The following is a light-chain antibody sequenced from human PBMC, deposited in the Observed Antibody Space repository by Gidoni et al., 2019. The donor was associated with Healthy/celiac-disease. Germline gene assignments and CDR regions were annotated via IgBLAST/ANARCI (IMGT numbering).Light chain of an antibody. J-gene: IGKJ2*01. CDR1: QSISSW. V-gene: IGKV1-5*03. Sequence: DIQMTQSPSTLSASVGDRVTITCRASQSISSWLAWYQQKPGKAPKLLIYKASSLESGVPSRVSGSGSGTEFTLTISSLQPDDFATYYCQQYNSYPMYTFGQRTKLEIK. CDR3: QQYNSYPMYT. CDR2: KAS.